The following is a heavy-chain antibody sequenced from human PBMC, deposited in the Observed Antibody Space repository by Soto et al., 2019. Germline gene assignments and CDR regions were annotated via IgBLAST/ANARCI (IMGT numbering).Heavy chain of an antibody. J-gene: IGHJ6*02. CDR3: ARDSAXXXXLDDPLYYYYGMDV. V-gene: IGHV1-18*04. D-gene: IGHD1-1*01. Sequence: QVQLVQSGAEVKKPGASVKVSCKASGYTFTSYGISWVRQAPGQGLEWMGWISAYNGNTNYAQKLQGRVTMTTDTTTSTTYMELRSLRSDDTAVYYCARDSAXXXXLDDPLYYYYGMDVWGQGTTVTVSS. CDR1: GYTFTSYG. CDR2: ISAYNGNT.